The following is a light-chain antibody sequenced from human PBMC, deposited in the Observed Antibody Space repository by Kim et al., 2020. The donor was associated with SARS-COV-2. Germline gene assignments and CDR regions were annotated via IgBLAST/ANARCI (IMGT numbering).Light chain of an antibody. J-gene: IGLJ3*02. V-gene: IGLV1-40*01. CDR3: QSYDSSLSGWV. CDR2: GNS. CDR1: SANIGAGYD. Sequence: QRVTISCTGSSANIGAGYDVNWYQQLPGTAPKLLIYGNSNRPSGVPDRFSGSKSGTSASLAITGLQAEDEADYYSQSYDSSLSGWVFGGGTQLTVL.